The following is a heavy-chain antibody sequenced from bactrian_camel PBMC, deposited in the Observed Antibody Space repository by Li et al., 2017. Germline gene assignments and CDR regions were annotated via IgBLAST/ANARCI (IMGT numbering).Heavy chain of an antibody. V-gene: IGHV3S53*01. CDR2: VDTNGRT. Sequence: VQLVESGGGAVQPGGSLRLSCRTSGYIYSPMCMGWFRQAPGKEREGVATVDTNGRTNYLDSVKGRFTISFNNANDTPYLQMNSVEPEDTAMYYCAAEDFYNSIQFCTGGLPNYWGQGTQVTVS. J-gene: IGHJ4*01. CDR3: AAEDFYNSIQFCTGGLPNY. D-gene: IGHD3*01. CDR1: GYIYSPMC.